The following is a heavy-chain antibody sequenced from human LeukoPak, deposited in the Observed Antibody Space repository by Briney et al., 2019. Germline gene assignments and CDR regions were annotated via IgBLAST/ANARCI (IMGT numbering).Heavy chain of an antibody. CDR2: INPSGGST. CDR3: AMFSYYYDSSGYYQYYFDY. J-gene: IGHJ4*02. Sequence: ASVKVSCKASGYTFSNYGITWVRQAPGQGLEWMGIINPSGGSTSYAQKFQGRVTMTRDTSTSTVYMELSSLRSEDTAVYYCAMFSYYYDSSGYYQYYFDYWGQGTLVTVSS. D-gene: IGHD3-22*01. CDR1: GYTFSNYG. V-gene: IGHV1-46*01.